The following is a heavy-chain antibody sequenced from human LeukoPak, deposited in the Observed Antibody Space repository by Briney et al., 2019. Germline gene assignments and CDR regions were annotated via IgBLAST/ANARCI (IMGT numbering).Heavy chain of an antibody. CDR2: ISSSGITI. J-gene: IGHJ5*02. CDR3: ARAPRFRLVGAPKGPFDP. CDR1: GFTFSDYY. V-gene: IGHV3-11*01. Sequence: GGSLRLSCAASGFTFSDYYISWIRQAPGKGLEGVSYISSSGITIYYADSVKSRFTISRDNAKNSLYLQMNSLSAEDTAVYSCARAPRFRLVGAPKGPFDPWGQGTLVTVSS. D-gene: IGHD1-26*01.